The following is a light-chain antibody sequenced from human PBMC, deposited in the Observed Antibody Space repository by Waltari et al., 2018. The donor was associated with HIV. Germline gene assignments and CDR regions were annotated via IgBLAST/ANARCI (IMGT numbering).Light chain of an antibody. CDR1: QTVYNW. Sequence: DIPLTQSPSTLCASVGDRITITCRASQTVYNWLAWYQQRPGKAPTLLIYKASTLESGVPSRFSGSGSGTEFTLIINGLQSDDFATYYCQQYYSYSTFGPGTKVDIK. J-gene: IGKJ3*01. V-gene: IGKV1-5*03. CDR2: KAS. CDR3: QQYYSYST.